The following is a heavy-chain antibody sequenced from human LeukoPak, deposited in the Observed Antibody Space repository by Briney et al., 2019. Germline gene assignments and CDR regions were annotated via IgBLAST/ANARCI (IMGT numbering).Heavy chain of an antibody. CDR2: IWYDGSNK. J-gene: IGHJ4*02. V-gene: IGHV3-33*01. CDR1: GFTFSSYG. CDR3: AREESTTVVTPFDY. Sequence: GGSLRLSCAASGFTFSSYGMHWVRQAPGKGLEWVAVIWYDGSNKYYADSVKGRFTISRDNSKNTLYLQMNSLRAEDTAVYYCAREESTTVVTPFDYWGQGTLVTVSS. D-gene: IGHD4-23*01.